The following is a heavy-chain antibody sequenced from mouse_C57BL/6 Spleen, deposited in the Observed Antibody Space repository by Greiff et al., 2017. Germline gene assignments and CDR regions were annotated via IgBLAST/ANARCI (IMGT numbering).Heavy chain of an antibody. CDR3: ASLAITTVVATDAMDY. D-gene: IGHD1-1*01. CDR2: IDPSDSYT. J-gene: IGHJ4*01. CDR1: GYTFTSYW. Sequence: VQLQQPGAELVRPGTSVKLSCKASGYTFTSYWMHWVKQRPGQGLEWIGVIDPSDSYTNYNQKFKGKATLTVDTSSSTAYMQLSSLTSEDSAVYYCASLAITTVVATDAMDYWGQGTSVTVSS. V-gene: IGHV1-59*01.